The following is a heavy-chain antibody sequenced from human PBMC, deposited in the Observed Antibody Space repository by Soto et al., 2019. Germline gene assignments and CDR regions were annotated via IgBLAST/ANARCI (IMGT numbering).Heavy chain of an antibody. CDR2: IKSKTDGGTT. CDR1: GFTFSNAW. Sequence: GGSLRLSCAASGFTFSNAWMSWVRQAPGKGLEWVGRIKSKTDGGTTDYAAPVKGRFTISRDDSKNTLYLQMNSLKTEDTAVYYCTTDRTLLRAVAGRDYWGQGTLVTVSS. J-gene: IGHJ4*02. CDR3: TTDRTLLRAVAGRDY. V-gene: IGHV3-15*01. D-gene: IGHD6-19*01.